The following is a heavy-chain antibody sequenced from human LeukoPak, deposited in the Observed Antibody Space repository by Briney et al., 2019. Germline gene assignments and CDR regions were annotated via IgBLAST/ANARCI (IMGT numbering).Heavy chain of an antibody. V-gene: IGHV1-2*02. CDR1: GYTFTGYY. CDR2: INPNSGGT. Sequence: ASVKVSCKASGYTFTGYYMHWVRQAPGQGLEWMGWINPNSGGTNYAQKFQGRVTVTRDTSISTAYMELSRLRSDDTAVYYCATLNSGTYGAFDIWGQGTMVTVSS. D-gene: IGHD1-26*01. J-gene: IGHJ3*02. CDR3: ATLNSGTYGAFDI.